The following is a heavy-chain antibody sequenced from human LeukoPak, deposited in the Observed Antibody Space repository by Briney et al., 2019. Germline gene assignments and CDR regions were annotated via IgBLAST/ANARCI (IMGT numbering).Heavy chain of an antibody. CDR1: GFSFTNSA. Sequence: SVKVSCKASGFSFTNSAVQWVRQARGQRLEWIGWIVVGSGTAQYAQNFQERVTITRDMSIATAYMELSSLRSGDTAVYYCAADLLGAAAYSWGQGTLVTVSS. CDR3: AADLLGAAAYS. V-gene: IGHV1-58*01. CDR2: IVVGSGTA. J-gene: IGHJ5*02. D-gene: IGHD6-13*01.